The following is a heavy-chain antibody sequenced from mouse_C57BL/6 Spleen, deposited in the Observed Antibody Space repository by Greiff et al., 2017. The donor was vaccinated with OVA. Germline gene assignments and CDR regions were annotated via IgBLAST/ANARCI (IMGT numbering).Heavy chain of an antibody. CDR1: GYTFTSYW. J-gene: IGHJ3*01. CDR2: IYPGSGST. V-gene: IGHV1-55*01. CDR3: ARERRTAQATPFAY. D-gene: IGHD3-2*02. Sequence: QVQLKQPGAELVKPGASVKMSCKASGYTFTSYWITWVKQRPGQGLEWIGDIYPGSGSTNYNEKFKSKATLTVDTSSSTAYMQLSSLTSEDSAVYYCARERRTAQATPFAYWGQGTLVTVSA.